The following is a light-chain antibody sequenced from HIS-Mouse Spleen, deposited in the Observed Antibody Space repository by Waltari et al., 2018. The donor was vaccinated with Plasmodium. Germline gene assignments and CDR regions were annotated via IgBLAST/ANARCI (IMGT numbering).Light chain of an antibody. CDR2: EDS. Sequence: SYALTQPPSVSVSPGQTARINCSGDALPKKYAYWYQQKSGQDPVLVIYEDSKRPSGIPERFSGSSSGTMGTLTSSGAQVEDEADYYCYSTDSSGNHRVFGGGTKLTVL. J-gene: IGLJ3*02. V-gene: IGLV3-10*01. CDR1: ALPKKY. CDR3: YSTDSSGNHRV.